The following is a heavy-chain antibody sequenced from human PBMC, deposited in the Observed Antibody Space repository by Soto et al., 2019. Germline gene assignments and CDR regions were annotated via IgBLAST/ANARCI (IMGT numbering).Heavy chain of an antibody. Sequence: ASVKVSCKASGFTFSNYGLNWVRQAPGQGLEWMGWVSANNGHTNYAQNLQGRVSMTTDTSTSTAYMELRGLRFDDTAVYYCARDIESVTAKHFFYYYAMDGWGQGPPVTVSS. J-gene: IGHJ6*02. CDR3: ARDIESVTAKHFFYYYAMDG. CDR1: GFTFSNYG. CDR2: VSANNGHT. D-gene: IGHD2-8*01. V-gene: IGHV1-18*01.